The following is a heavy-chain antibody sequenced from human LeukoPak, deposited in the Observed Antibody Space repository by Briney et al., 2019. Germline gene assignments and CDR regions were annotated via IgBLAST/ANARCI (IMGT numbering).Heavy chain of an antibody. CDR3: ARGHSSSWLIFDY. D-gene: IGHD6-13*01. J-gene: IGHJ4*02. Sequence: LETLSLSCTVSGGSISSYYSCWVPQPAGEGLEWIGRIYTSGSTNYNPSPKSRVTMSVDTSKNQFSLKLSSVTAADTAVYYSARGHSSSWLIFDYWGQGTLVTVSS. CDR2: IYTSGST. V-gene: IGHV4-4*07. CDR1: GGSISSYY.